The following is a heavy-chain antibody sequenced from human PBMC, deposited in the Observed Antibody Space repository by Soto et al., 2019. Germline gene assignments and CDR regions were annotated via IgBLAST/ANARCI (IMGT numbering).Heavy chain of an antibody. D-gene: IGHD3-10*01. Sequence: QVQLQESGPGLVKPSETLSLTCTVSGGSMSSGGHSWSWIRQHPGKGLEWVGYISYSGRTYYNPSLKSRLTMSIDTSKNQFSLTLSSVTAADTAVYFCARDIHITRVPNYYAMDVWGQGTTVTVSS. CDR3: ARDIHITRVPNYYAMDV. CDR1: GGSMSSGGHS. J-gene: IGHJ6*02. CDR2: ISYSGRT. V-gene: IGHV4-31*03.